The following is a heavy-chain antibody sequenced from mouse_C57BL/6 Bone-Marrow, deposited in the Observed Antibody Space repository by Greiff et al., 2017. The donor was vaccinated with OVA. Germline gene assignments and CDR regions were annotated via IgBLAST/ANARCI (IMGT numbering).Heavy chain of an antibody. Sequence: QVQLKQSGAELARPGASVKLSCKASGYTFTSYGISWVKQRTGQGLEWIREIYPRSGNTYYNEKFKGKATLTADKSSSTAYMELRSLTSEDSAVYFCARSDYYGSSYVGKTFDYWGQGTTLTVSS. CDR1: GYTFTSYG. V-gene: IGHV1-81*01. CDR3: ARSDYYGSSYVGKTFDY. CDR2: IYPRSGNT. J-gene: IGHJ2*01. D-gene: IGHD1-1*01.